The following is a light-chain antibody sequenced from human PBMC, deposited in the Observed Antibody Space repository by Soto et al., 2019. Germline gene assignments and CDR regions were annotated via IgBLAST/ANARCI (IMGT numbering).Light chain of an antibody. Sequence: EIVLTQSPATLSLSPGERATLSCRASQSVSSYLAWYQQKPGQAPRLLIHDASNRATGIPARFSGSGSGTDVTLTISSLEPEDFAVYYCQQRSNWPQITFGGGTKVEIK. V-gene: IGKV3-11*01. CDR2: DAS. CDR3: QQRSNWPQIT. CDR1: QSVSSY. J-gene: IGKJ4*01.